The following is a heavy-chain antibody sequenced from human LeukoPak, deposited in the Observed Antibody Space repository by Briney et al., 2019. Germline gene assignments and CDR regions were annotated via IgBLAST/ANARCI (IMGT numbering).Heavy chain of an antibody. J-gene: IGHJ4*02. Sequence: PGGSLRLSCAASGFTFSSYAMHWVRQAPGKGLEWVAVISYDGSNKYYADSVKGRFTISRDNSKNTLYLQMNSLRAEDTAVYYCARDDSHRFDYWGQGTLVTVFS. CDR3: ARDDSHRFDY. CDR1: GFTFSSYA. D-gene: IGHD2-21*01. V-gene: IGHV3-30*04. CDR2: ISYDGSNK.